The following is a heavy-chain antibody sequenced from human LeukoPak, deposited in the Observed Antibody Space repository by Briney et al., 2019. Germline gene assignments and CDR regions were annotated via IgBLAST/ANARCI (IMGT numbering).Heavy chain of an antibody. CDR2: ISSSGSTI. V-gene: IGHV3-11*01. J-gene: IGHJ4*02. D-gene: IGHD3-10*01. CDR1: GFTFSDYY. CDR3: ATYPYYYGSVSFDY. Sequence: GGPLRLSCAASGFTFSDYYMSWIRQAPGKGLEWVSFISSSGSTIYYADSVKGRFTISRDNAKNSLYLQMNSLRAEDTAVYYCATYPYYYGSVSFDYWGQGTLVTVSS.